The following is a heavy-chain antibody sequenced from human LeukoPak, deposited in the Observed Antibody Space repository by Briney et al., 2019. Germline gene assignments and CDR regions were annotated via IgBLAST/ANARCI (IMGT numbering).Heavy chain of an antibody. Sequence: GGSLRLSCAASGFTFSSYAMSWVRQVPGKGLEWVSSTSASGETTYHAESVKGRFTISRDNSKNTLFLQMDSLRADDTALYYCAKLRYRGSRDVFDIWRQGPMVTVSS. D-gene: IGHD6-13*01. J-gene: IGHJ3*02. V-gene: IGHV3-23*01. CDR2: TSASGETT. CDR1: GFTFSSYA. CDR3: AKLRYRGSRDVFDI.